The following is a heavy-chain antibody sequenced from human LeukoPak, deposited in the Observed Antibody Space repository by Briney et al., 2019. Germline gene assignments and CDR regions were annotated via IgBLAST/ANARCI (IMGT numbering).Heavy chain of an antibody. J-gene: IGHJ6*02. D-gene: IGHD3-10*01. CDR2: ISYDGSNK. CDR3: AKDSGSYYNDGMDV. CDR1: GFTFSSYG. V-gene: IGHV3-30*18. Sequence: GGSLRLSCAASGFTFSSYGMHWVRQAPGKGLEWVAVISYDGSNKYYADSVKGRFTISRDNSKNTLYLQMNSLRAEDTAVYYCAKDSGSYYNDGMDVWGQGTTVTVSS.